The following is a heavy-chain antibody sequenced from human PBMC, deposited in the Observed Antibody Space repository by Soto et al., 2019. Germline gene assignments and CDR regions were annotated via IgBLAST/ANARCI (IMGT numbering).Heavy chain of an antibody. V-gene: IGHV4-61*05. CDR2: ISHTGTT. CDR3: ARVISSRDEYFDY. J-gene: IGHJ4*02. Sequence: SETLSLTCTVSGDSISSGNKYWSWIRQPPGKGLEWIGYISHTGTTNYNPSLKSRVTMSVDKPKNQFSLNLTSVTAADTAVYYCARVISSRDEYFDYWGQGTVVTVSS. CDR1: GDSISSGNKY. D-gene: IGHD2-2*01.